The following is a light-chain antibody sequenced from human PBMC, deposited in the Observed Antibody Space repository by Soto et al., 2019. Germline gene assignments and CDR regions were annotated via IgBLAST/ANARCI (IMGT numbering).Light chain of an antibody. V-gene: IGKV1-5*01. Sequence: IRMTQSPSTLSASEGDRVTITCRASQSISSWLAWYQQKPGKAPKLLIYDASSLESGVPSRFSGSGSGTEFTLTISSLQPDDFATYYCQQYNSYSRTFGQGTKVDIK. CDR1: QSISSW. CDR2: DAS. J-gene: IGKJ1*01. CDR3: QQYNSYSRT.